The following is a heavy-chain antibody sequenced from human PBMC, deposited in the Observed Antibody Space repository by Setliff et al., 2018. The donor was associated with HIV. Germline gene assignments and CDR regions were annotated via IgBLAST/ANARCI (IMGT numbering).Heavy chain of an antibody. V-gene: IGHV4-39*01. CDR3: ARHGVDDTSANYFRFGVHDH. Sequence: SETLSLTCTVSGGSVSSSSSYWGWIRRPPGKGLEWIGNVCYSRSSYYNPSLKSRVTISVDTSKNQFSLKLSSVTAADTAVYYCARHGVDDTSANYFRFGVHDHWGQGTLVTVSS. D-gene: IGHD3-22*01. J-gene: IGHJ4*02. CDR1: GGSVSSSSSY. CDR2: VCYSRSS.